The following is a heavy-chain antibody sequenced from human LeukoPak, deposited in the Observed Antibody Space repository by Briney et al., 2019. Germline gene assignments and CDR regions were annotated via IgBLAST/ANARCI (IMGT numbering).Heavy chain of an antibody. CDR1: GFTFSSYA. Sequence: GGSLRLSCAASGFTFSSYAMSWVRQAPGKGLEWVSAISGSGGSTYYADSVKGRFTISRDNSKNTLYLQMNSLIAEDTAVYYGAKDRAGIAAAGRPYFDCWGQGTLVTVSS. D-gene: IGHD6-13*01. J-gene: IGHJ4*02. V-gene: IGHV3-23*01. CDR2: ISGSGGST. CDR3: AKDRAGIAAAGRPYFDC.